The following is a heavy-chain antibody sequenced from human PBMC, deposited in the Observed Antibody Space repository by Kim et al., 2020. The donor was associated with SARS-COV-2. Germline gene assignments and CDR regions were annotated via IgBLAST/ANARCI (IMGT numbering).Heavy chain of an antibody. Sequence: LSLTCTVSGGSISSGGYYWSWIRQHPGKGLEWIGYIYYSGSTYYNPSLKSRVTISVDTSKNQFSLKLSSVTAADTAVYYCAREPHMVRGVNLDSEDHYYGMDVWGQGTTVTVSS. V-gene: IGHV4-31*03. CDR1: GGSISSGGYY. CDR2: IYYSGST. J-gene: IGHJ6*02. CDR3: AREPHMVRGVNLDSEDHYYGMDV. D-gene: IGHD3-10*01.